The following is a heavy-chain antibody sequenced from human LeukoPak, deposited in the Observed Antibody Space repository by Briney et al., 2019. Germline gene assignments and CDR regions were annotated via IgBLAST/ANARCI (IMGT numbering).Heavy chain of an antibody. CDR3: AREVVSGWELKSSGAFDI. CDR2: ISYDGSNK. J-gene: IGHJ3*02. D-gene: IGHD1-26*01. Sequence: GGSLRLSCAASGFTFSSYAMHWVRQAPGKGLEWVAVISYDGSNKYYADSVKGRFTISRDNSKNTLYLQMNSLRAEDTAVCYCAREVVSGWELKSSGAFDIWGQGTMVTVSS. CDR1: GFTFSSYA. V-gene: IGHV3-30-3*01.